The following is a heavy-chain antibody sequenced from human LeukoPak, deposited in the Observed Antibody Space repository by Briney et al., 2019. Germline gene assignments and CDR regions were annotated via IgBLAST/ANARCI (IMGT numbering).Heavy chain of an antibody. V-gene: IGHV3-21*01. CDR1: GFTFSSYS. Sequence: GGSLGLSCAASGFTFSSYSMNWVRQAPGKGLEWVSSISSSSSYIYYADSVKGRFTISRDNAKNSLYLQMNSLRAEDTAVYYCASYYDSSGYYWGHDAFDIWGQGTMVTVSS. CDR2: ISSSSSYI. D-gene: IGHD3-22*01. J-gene: IGHJ3*02. CDR3: ASYYDSSGYYWGHDAFDI.